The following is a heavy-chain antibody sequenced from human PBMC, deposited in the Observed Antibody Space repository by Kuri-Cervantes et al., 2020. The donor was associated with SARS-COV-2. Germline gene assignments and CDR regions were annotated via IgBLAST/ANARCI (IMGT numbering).Heavy chain of an antibody. CDR3: SRVVSATDGYHYYGMNV. CDR1: GFTFRSYD. D-gene: IGHD6-13*01. V-gene: IGHV3-74*01. J-gene: IGHJ6*04. CDR2: INGGGMST. Sequence: GALKISCAASGFTFRSYDMHWVRQAPGKGLVWVSRINGGGMSTSYADSVKGRFTVSRDNAKNMLYLQMNSLRAEDTAVYYCSRVVSATDGYHYYGMNVWGRGTTVTVSS.